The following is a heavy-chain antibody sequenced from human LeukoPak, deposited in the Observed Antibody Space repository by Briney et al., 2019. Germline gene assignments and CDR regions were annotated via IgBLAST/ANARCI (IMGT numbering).Heavy chain of an antibody. J-gene: IGHJ4*02. CDR1: GFTFDDNG. Sequence: GGSLRLSCAASGFTFDDNGMSWVRQAPGKGLEWVSGINWNGGSTGYADSVKGRFTISRDNAKNSLYLQMNSLRAEDTALYYCARVDNWNDGDKLFDYWGQGTLVTVPS. CDR2: INWNGGST. CDR3: ARVDNWNDGDKLFDY. D-gene: IGHD1-1*01. V-gene: IGHV3-20*04.